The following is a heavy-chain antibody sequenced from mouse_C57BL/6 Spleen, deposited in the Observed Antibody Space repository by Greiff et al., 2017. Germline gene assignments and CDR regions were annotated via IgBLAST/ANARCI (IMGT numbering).Heavy chain of an antibody. J-gene: IGHJ2*01. CDR2: INPSTGGT. CDR1: GYSFTGYY. Sequence: VQLQQSGPELVKPGASVKISCKASGYSFTGYYMNWVKQSPEKSLEWIGEINPSTGGTTYNQKFKAKATLTVDKSSSTAYMQLKSLTSEDSAVYYCARCPTPYYFDYWGQGTTLTVSS. CDR3: ARCPTPYYFDY. V-gene: IGHV1-42*01.